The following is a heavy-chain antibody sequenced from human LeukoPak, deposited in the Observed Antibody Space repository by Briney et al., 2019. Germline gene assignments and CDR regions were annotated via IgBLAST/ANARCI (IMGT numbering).Heavy chain of an antibody. Sequence: SVEVSCKASGGTFSSYAISWVRQAPGQGLEWMGGIIPIFGTANYAQKFQGRVTITADESTSTAYMELSSLRSEDTAVYYCARVNRELLNGLWYFDYWGQGTLVTVSS. CDR2: IIPIFGTA. CDR1: GGTFSSYA. V-gene: IGHV1-69*13. CDR3: ARVNRELLNGLWYFDY. D-gene: IGHD1-26*01. J-gene: IGHJ4*02.